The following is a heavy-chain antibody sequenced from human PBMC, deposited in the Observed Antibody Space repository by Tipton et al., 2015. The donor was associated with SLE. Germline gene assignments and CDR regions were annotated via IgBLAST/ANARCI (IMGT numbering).Heavy chain of an antibody. Sequence: TLSLTCTVSGGSISSGGYYWTWIRLHPGKGLEWIGYISYSGSTSYNPSLKSRLTMSVDTSKNQFSLELNSVTAADTAVYYCARGTGAPDYWGQGTLVTVSS. CDR3: ARGTGAPDY. J-gene: IGHJ4*02. D-gene: IGHD1-26*01. V-gene: IGHV4-31*03. CDR1: GGSISSGGYY. CDR2: ISYSGST.